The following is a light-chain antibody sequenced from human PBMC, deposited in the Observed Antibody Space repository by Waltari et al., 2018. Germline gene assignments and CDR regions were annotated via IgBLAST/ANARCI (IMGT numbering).Light chain of an antibody. J-gene: IGKJ5*01. CDR1: QDVVTY. V-gene: IGKV3-11*01. CDR2: DAS. CDR3: QQRSNWPPT. Sequence: VLTQSPATLSFSPGARAPLSCRASQDVVTYLAWYQQGPGQAPRLLIYDASTRATGIPARFSGSGSGTDFTLTIDSLDPEDSAVYFCQQRSNWPPTFGQGTRLEIK.